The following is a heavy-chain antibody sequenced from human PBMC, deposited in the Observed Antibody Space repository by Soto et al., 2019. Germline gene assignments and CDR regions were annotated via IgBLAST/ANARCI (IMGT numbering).Heavy chain of an antibody. J-gene: IGHJ5*02. CDR2: IYWNDDK. Sequence: QITLKESGPPLVKPTQTLTLTCTFSGFSLSTSGVGVGWIRQPPGKALEWLALIYWNDDKRYSPSLKSRLTIPKDTSKNQVVLTMTNMDPVDTATYYCAHSPPSSSGKTRRSNWFDPWGQGTLVTVSS. V-gene: IGHV2-5*01. CDR1: GFSLSTSGVG. CDR3: AHSPPSSSGKTRRSNWFDP. D-gene: IGHD6-13*01.